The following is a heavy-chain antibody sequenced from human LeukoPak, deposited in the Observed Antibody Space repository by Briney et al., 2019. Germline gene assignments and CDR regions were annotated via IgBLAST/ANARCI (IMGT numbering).Heavy chain of an antibody. V-gene: IGHV4-34*01. Sequence: SETLSLTCAVYGGSFSGYYWSGLRQPPGKGLEGIGEINYSGSTNYNPPLKSRVTISVDTSKNQFSLKLNSVTAADTAVYYCARSQAYCGGDCYSSRGYFDYWGQGTLVTVSS. CDR1: GGSFSGYY. J-gene: IGHJ4*02. CDR2: INYSGST. CDR3: ARSQAYCGGDCYSSRGYFDY. D-gene: IGHD2-21*02.